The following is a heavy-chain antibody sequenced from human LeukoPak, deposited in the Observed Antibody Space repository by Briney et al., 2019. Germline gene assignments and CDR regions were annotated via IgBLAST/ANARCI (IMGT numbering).Heavy chain of an antibody. D-gene: IGHD6-25*01. J-gene: IGHJ3*02. CDR1: GGSISSYY. CDR3: ARGRGYVYAFDI. CDR2: IYYSGST. Sequence: SETLSLTCTVSGGSISSYYWSRIRQPPGKGLEWIGYIYYSGSTNYNPSLKSRVTISVDTSKNQFSLKLSSVTAADTAVYYCARGRGYVYAFDIWGQGTMVTVSS. V-gene: IGHV4-59*01.